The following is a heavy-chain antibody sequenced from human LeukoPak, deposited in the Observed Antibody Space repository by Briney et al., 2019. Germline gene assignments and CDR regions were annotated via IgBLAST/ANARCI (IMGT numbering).Heavy chain of an antibody. CDR3: ARVSQGDYYDSSGYYAL. J-gene: IGHJ4*02. Sequence: PGGSLRLSCAASGFTFSSYSMNWVRQAPGKGLEWVSSISSSSSYIYYADSVKGRFTISRDNAKNSLYLQMNSLRAEDTAVYYCARVSQGDYYDSSGYYALRGQGTLVTVSS. V-gene: IGHV3-21*01. CDR1: GFTFSSYS. D-gene: IGHD3-22*01. CDR2: ISSSSSYI.